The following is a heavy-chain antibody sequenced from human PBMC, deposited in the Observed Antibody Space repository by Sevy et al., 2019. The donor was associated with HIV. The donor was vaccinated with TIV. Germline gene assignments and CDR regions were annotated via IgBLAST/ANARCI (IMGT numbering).Heavy chain of an antibody. CDR3: ARRGILLRGGDYFYYGLDV. CDR1: GYDFSTSW. D-gene: IGHD1-26*01. V-gene: IGHV5-51*01. J-gene: IGHJ6*02. CDR2: IFPGDSDT. Sequence: GESLKISCKGSGYDFSTSWIAWVRQMPGKGRELMGIIFPGDSDTRYSPSFQGQVTISADKSIRTSYLQWRSLKASDTAIYYCARRGILLRGGDYFYYGLDVWGQGTTVTVSS.